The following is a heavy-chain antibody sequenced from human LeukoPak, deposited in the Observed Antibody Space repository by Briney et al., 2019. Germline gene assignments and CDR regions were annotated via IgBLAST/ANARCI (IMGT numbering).Heavy chain of an antibody. J-gene: IGHJ5*02. CDR3: AKDPGYVWGSYRDL. D-gene: IGHD3-16*02. CDR2: ISGSGGST. Sequence: GGSLRLSCAASGFTFSSYAMSWVRQAPGKGLEWVSAISGSGGSTYYADSVKGRFTISRDNSKNTLYLQMNSLRAEDTAVYYCAKDPGYVWGSYRDLWGQGTLVTVSS. V-gene: IGHV3-23*01. CDR1: GFTFSSYA.